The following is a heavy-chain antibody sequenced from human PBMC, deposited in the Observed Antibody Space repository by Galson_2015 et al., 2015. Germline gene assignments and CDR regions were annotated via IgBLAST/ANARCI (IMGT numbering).Heavy chain of an antibody. CDR1: GFTFSSYA. J-gene: IGHJ2*01. V-gene: IGHV3-23*01. CDR2: ISGSGGST. Sequence: SLRLSCAASGFTFSSYALSWVRQAPGKGLEWVSAISGSGGSTFYADAVKGRFTISRDNSKSTLYLQMHSLRAEDTAVYYYAKGGYCGGGSCYSIDWYFDLWGRGTLVTVSS. CDR3: AKGGYCGGGSCYSIDWYFDL. D-gene: IGHD2-15*01.